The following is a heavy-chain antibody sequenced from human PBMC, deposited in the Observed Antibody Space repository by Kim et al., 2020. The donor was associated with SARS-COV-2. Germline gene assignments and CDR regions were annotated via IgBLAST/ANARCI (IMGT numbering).Heavy chain of an antibody. Sequence: GGSLRLSCAASGFTFSDYYMSWIRQAPGKGLEWISYISSSGNTIYYADSVKGRFTISRDNAKNSLYLQMNSLRAEDTAVYYCASGIYDYVWGTYRLDYWGQGTLVTVSS. D-gene: IGHD3-16*02. V-gene: IGHV3-11*01. J-gene: IGHJ4*02. CDR2: ISSSGNTI. CDR1: GFTFSDYY. CDR3: ASGIYDYVWGTYRLDY.